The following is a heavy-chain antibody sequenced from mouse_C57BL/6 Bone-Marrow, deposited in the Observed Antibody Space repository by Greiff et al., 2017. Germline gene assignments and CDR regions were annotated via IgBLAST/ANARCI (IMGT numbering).Heavy chain of an antibody. Sequence: VQLQQSGPVLVKPGASVKMSCKASGYTFTDYYMNWVKQSHGKSLEWIGVINPYNGGTSYNQKFKGKATLTVDKSSSTAYMELNSLTSEDSAVYYCAASDRWYFDVWGTGTTVTVSS. V-gene: IGHV1-19*01. CDR2: INPYNGGT. CDR3: AASDRWYFDV. D-gene: IGHD1-3*01. J-gene: IGHJ1*03. CDR1: GYTFTDYY.